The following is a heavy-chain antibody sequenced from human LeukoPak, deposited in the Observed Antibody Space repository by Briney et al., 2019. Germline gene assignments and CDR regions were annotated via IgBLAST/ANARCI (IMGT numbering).Heavy chain of an antibody. CDR3: ARVEGYCSSTSCYELIDY. D-gene: IGHD2-2*01. Sequence: PSETLSLNCTVSGGSISSYYWSWIRQPPGKGLEWIGYIYYSGSTNYNPSLKSRVTISVDTSKNQFSLKLSSVTAADTAVYYCARVEGYCSSTSCYELIDYWGQGTLVTVSS. CDR2: IYYSGST. V-gene: IGHV4-59*01. J-gene: IGHJ4*02. CDR1: GGSISSYY.